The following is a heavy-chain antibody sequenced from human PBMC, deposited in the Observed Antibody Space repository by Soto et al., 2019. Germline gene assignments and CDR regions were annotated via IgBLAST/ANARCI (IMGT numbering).Heavy chain of an antibody. J-gene: IGHJ4*02. CDR2: ISGSGGIT. V-gene: IGHV3-23*01. D-gene: IGHD6-19*01. CDR1: GFTFSTYA. Sequence: EVQLLESGGGLVQPGGSLRLSCAASGFTFSTYAMSWVRQAPGKGLEWVSTISGSGGITYYADSVKGRFTISRDNSKNTLYLQVNSLRAEDTAVYYCAKEGRNGCYYFDYGGKGTLVTVSS. CDR3: AKEGRNGCYYFDY.